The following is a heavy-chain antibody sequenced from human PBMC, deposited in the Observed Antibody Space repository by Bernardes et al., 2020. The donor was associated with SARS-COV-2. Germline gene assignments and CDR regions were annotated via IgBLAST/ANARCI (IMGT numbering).Heavy chain of an antibody. J-gene: IGHJ6*02. CDR1: GFTFMNYA. V-gene: IGHV3-23*01. D-gene: IGHD1-20*01. CDR2: ISTTGDST. Sequence: GGSLRLSCVVSGFTFMNYAMSWVRQAPGKGLEWVSEISTTGDSTKYADSARGRFTISRDNSKNTLYLVMNNLRAEDTAVYYCAKGPQYNRKWSKRVTGTTRYSVDVWGHGTTVAVSS. CDR3: AKGPQYNRKWSKRVTGTTRYSVDV.